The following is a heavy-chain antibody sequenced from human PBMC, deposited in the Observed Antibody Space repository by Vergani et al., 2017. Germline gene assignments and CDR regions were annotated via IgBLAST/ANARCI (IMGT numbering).Heavy chain of an antibody. Sequence: EVQLVQSGAEVKKPGESLRLSCKGSGYSFTSYWISWVRQMPGKGLEWMGRIDPSDSYTNYSPSFQGHVTISADKSISTAYLQWSSLKSPDTAMYYCASLHLGATDFDYWGQGTLVTVSS. CDR1: GYSFTSYW. D-gene: IGHD1-26*01. CDR2: IDPSDSYT. J-gene: IGHJ4*02. V-gene: IGHV5-10-1*01. CDR3: ASLHLGATDFDY.